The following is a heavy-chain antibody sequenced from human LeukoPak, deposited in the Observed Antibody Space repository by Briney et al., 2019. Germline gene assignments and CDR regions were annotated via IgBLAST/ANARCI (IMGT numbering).Heavy chain of an antibody. J-gene: IGHJ4*02. CDR3: ARGYCSGGSCHPIFDY. CDR1: GFTFSSYS. Sequence: GGSLRLSCAPSGFTFSSYSMSWVRQAPGKGLEWVSYISSSSSSIYYADSVKGRFTISRDNAENSLYLQMNSLRDEDTAVYYCARGYCSGGSCHPIFDYWGQGTLVTVSS. D-gene: IGHD2-15*01. V-gene: IGHV3-48*02. CDR2: ISSSSSSI.